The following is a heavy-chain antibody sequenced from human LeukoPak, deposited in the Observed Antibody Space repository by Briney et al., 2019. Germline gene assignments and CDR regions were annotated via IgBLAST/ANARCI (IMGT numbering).Heavy chain of an antibody. V-gene: IGHV3-53*01. J-gene: IGHJ2*01. CDR2: IYSGGST. CDR1: GFTFDDYA. D-gene: IGHD3-22*01. Sequence: GGSLRLSCAASGFTFDDYAMHWVRQAPGKGLEWVSLIYSGGSTYYADSVKGRFTISRDSSKNTLYLQMNSLRAQDTAVYYCARDRRDYDSSGYYKNNYWYFDLWGRGTLVTVSS. CDR3: ARDRRDYDSSGYYKNNYWYFDL.